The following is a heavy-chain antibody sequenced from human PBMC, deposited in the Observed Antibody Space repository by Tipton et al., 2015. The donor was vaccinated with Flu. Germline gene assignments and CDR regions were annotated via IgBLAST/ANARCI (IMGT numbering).Heavy chain of an antibody. D-gene: IGHD3-10*01. CDR1: GYSISSGYC. CDR2: IFHGGST. Sequence: TLSLTCTVSGYSISSGYCWGWIRQPPGKGLEWIGSIFHGGSTYYNPSLKSRATISVDTSKNQFSLKLSSVTAADTAVYYCATYYYGSGTQSAFDYWGQGTLVTVSS. V-gene: IGHV4-38-2*02. CDR3: ATYYYGSGTQSAFDY. J-gene: IGHJ4*02.